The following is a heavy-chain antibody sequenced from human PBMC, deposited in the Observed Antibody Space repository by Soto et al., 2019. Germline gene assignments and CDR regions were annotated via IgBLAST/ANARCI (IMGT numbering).Heavy chain of an antibody. CDR1: GYTFTSYA. V-gene: IGHV1-3*01. D-gene: IGHD3-3*01. CDR3: ARSGGLRFLEWLLHNNRNWFDP. Sequence: QVQLVQSGAEVKKPGASVKVSCKASGYTFTSYAMHWVRQAPGQRLEWMGWINAGNGNTKYSQKFQGRVTITRDTSASTAYMELSSLRSEDTAVYYCARSGGLRFLEWLLHNNRNWFDPWGQGTLVTVSS. CDR2: INAGNGNT. J-gene: IGHJ5*02.